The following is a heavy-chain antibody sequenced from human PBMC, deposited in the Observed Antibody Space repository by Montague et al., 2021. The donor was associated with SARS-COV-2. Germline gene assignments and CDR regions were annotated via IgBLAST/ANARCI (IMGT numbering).Heavy chain of an antibody. CDR2: INHSGST. J-gene: IGHJ5*02. CDR3: ASSGWYPGWFDP. D-gene: IGHD6-19*01. V-gene: IGHV4-34*01. CDR1: GGSFSGYY. Sequence: SETLSLTCAVHGGSFSGYYWSWIRQPPGKGLEWIGEINHSGSTNYNPSLKSRVSISVDTSKNQFSLKLSSVTAADTAVYYCASSGWYPGWFDPWGQGTLVTVSS.